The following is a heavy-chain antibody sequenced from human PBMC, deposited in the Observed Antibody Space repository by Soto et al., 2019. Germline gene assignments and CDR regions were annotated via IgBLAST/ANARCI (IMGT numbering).Heavy chain of an antibody. J-gene: IGHJ5*02. D-gene: IGHD3-10*01. Sequence: GASGKVSCKASGYTFTSYAMHWVRQAPGQRLEWMGWINAGNGNTKYSQKFQGRVTITRDTSASTAYMELSSLRSEDTAVYYCAKSPPEWFGELLSPWGQGTLVTVSS. CDR1: GYTFTSYA. CDR3: AKSPPEWFGELLSP. CDR2: INAGNGNT. V-gene: IGHV1-3*01.